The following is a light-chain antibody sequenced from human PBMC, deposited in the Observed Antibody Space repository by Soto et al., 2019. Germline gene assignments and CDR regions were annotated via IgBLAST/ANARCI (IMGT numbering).Light chain of an antibody. CDR3: STYVSVNITV. V-gene: IGLV2-8*02. CDR1: TSDVGVYSY. CDR2: VVT. J-gene: IGLJ1*01. Sequence: SLMTNVPAASRTPGRYVTSCFPQTTSDVGVYSYVFWYQQPPRQAARIRIYVVTKRASGLPVLFSGCNSGNTASLTVSGLQVEDGVDYSSSTYVSVNITVFGTGTQLTVL.